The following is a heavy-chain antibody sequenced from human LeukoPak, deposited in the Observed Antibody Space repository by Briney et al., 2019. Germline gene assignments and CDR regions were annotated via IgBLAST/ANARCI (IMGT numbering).Heavy chain of an antibody. V-gene: IGHV3-66*01. D-gene: IGHD3-10*01. CDR3: ARVIAARERAWFGELRLYYYYYMDV. J-gene: IGHJ6*03. CDR2: IYSGGST. Sequence: GGSLRLSCAASGFIVSSNDMKWVRQAPGKGLEGVSVIYSGGSTYYADSVKGRFTIPRDNSENTLYLQMNSLRAEDTDVYYCARVIAARERAWFGELRLYYYYYMDVWGKGTTVTISS. CDR1: GFIVSSND.